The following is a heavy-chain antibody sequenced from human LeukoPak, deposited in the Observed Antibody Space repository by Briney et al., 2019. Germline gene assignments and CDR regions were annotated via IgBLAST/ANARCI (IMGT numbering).Heavy chain of an antibody. J-gene: IGHJ5*02. D-gene: IGHD2-8*02. V-gene: IGHV3-74*01. CDR2: INSDGRST. CDR3: ARDQLYCTGGIRSFYS. CDR1: GFTFSISW. Sequence: GGSLRLSCAASGFTFSISWMHWVRQAPGKGLVWVSRINSDGRSTSSADSVKGRFTISRDNAKNTLYLQMNSLRTEDTAVYYCARDQLYCTGGIRSFYSWGQGTLVTVSS.